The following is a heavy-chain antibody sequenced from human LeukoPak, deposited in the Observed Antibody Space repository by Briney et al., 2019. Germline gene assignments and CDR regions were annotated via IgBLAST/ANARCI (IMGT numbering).Heavy chain of an antibody. D-gene: IGHD6-19*01. V-gene: IGHV6-1*01. J-gene: IGHJ5*02. Sequence: SRTLSLTCAISGDSVSSNSAAWNWIRQSPSRGPEWPGRTYYRSKWYHEYAVSVKSRITINPDTSKNQFSLQLNSVTPEDTAVYYCARDWGTYSSGSHHGFDPWGQGTLVTVSS. CDR1: GDSVSSNSAA. CDR3: ARDWGTYSSGSHHGFDP. CDR2: TYYRSKWYH.